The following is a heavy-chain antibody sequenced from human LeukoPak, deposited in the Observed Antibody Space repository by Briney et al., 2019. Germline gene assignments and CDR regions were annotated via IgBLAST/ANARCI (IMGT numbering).Heavy chain of an antibody. V-gene: IGHV1-69*13. Sequence: ASVKVSCKASGGTFSSYAISWVRQAPGQGLEWMGGIIPIFGTANYAQKFQGRVTITADESTSTAYMELRSLRSEDTAVYYCARGLLGDTPPPDYWGQGTLVTVSS. CDR1: GGTFSSYA. CDR2: IIPIFGTA. CDR3: ARGLLGDTPPPDY. D-gene: IGHD2-15*01. J-gene: IGHJ4*02.